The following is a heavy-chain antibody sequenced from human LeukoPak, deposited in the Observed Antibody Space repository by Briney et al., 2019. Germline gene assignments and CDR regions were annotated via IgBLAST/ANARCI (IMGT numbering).Heavy chain of an antibody. J-gene: IGHJ5*02. D-gene: IGHD2-2*01. V-gene: IGHV4-30-4*01. CDR2: IYYSGST. CDR1: GGSISSGDYY. CDR3: ARHHGLIVVVPEDNWFDP. Sequence: SETLSLTCTVSGGSISSGDYYWSWIRQPPGKGLEWIGYIYYSGSTYYNPSLKSRVTISVDTSKNQFSLKLSSVTAADTAVYYCARHHGLIVVVPEDNWFDPWGQGTLVTVSS.